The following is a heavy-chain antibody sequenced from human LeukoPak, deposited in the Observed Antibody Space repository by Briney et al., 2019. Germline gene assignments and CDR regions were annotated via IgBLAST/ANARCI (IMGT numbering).Heavy chain of an antibody. Sequence: GGSLRLSCAASGFTFSNAWMGWVRQAPGKGLEWVGRLKSRTDGGATDYATPVKGRFTISRDDSKNTLYLQMNSLKTEDTAVYYCTHDYGDRGGFDYWGQGTLVTVSS. V-gene: IGHV3-15*01. CDR2: LKSRTDGGAT. CDR3: THDYGDRGGFDY. D-gene: IGHD4-17*01. J-gene: IGHJ4*02. CDR1: GFTFSNAW.